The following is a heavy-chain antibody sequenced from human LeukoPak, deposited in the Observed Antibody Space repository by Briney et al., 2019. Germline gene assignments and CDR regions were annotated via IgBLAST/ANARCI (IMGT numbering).Heavy chain of an antibody. V-gene: IGHV3-30*02. CDR1: GFTFSSYG. D-gene: IGHD2-8*01. CDR3: AKDAPVNEQTLDY. CDR2: IRYDGSNK. Sequence: GGSLRLSCAASGFTFSSYGMHWVRQAPGKGLKWVAFIRYDGSNKYYADSVKGRFTISRDNSKNTLYLQMNSLRAEDTAVYYCAKDAPVNEQTLDYWGQGTLVTVSS. J-gene: IGHJ4*02.